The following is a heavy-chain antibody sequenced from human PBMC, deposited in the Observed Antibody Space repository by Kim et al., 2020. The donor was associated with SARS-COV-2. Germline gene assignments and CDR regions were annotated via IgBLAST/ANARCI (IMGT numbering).Heavy chain of an antibody. J-gene: IGHJ5*02. CDR1: SDSISSSSYY. CDR2: VDYSGNT. Sequence: SETLSLTCTVSSDSISSSSYYWGCLRQPPGMELEWIGSVDYSGNTYYNPSLKRLVTISVDTSNNQFLLKLSSVTAADTAYYYCASHSSMITVTIDPWGQG. CDR3: ASHSSMITVTIDP. D-gene: IGHD3-16*01. V-gene: IGHV4-39*01.